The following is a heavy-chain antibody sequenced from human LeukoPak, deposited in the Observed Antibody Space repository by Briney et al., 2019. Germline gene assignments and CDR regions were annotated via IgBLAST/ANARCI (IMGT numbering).Heavy chain of an antibody. CDR3: ARDSYSSSSGLSY. Sequence: SQTLSLTCTVSGGSISSGGYYWSWIRQHPGKGLEWIGYIYYSGSTNYNPSLKSRVTMSVDTSKNQFSLKLSSVTAADTAVYYCARDSYSSSSGLSYWGQGTLVTVSS. J-gene: IGHJ4*02. D-gene: IGHD6-6*01. CDR2: IYYSGST. CDR1: GGSISSGGYY. V-gene: IGHV4-31*03.